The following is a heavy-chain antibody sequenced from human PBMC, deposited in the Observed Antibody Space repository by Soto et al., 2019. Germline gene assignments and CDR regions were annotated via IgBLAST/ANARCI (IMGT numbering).Heavy chain of an antibody. V-gene: IGHV3-7*05. Sequence: PGGSLRLSCAASGFTFSSYWMSWVRQAPGKGLEWVANIKQDGSEKYYVDSVKGRFTISRDNAKNSLYLQMNSLRAEDTAVYYCARGAWIQLWLLKTKWFSHFDYWGQGTLVTVSS. J-gene: IGHJ4*02. D-gene: IGHD5-18*01. CDR2: IKQDGSEK. CDR1: GFTFSSYW. CDR3: ARGAWIQLWLLKTKWFSHFDY.